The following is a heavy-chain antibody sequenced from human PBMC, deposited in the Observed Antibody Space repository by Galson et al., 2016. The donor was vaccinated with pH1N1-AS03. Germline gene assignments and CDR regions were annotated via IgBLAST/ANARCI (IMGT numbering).Heavy chain of an antibody. CDR3: ARNWNYFNL. CDR2: ISTAGITT. D-gene: IGHD1-1*01. J-gene: IGHJ4*02. CDR1: GFTFDYFY. Sequence: SLRLFCAASGFTFDYFYMCWIRQAPGKGLEWISFISTAGITTHYADSVKGRFTISRDNANNSLYLEMTSLRPEDTAIYYCARNWNYFNLWGQGVLVTVSS. V-gene: IGHV3-11*01.